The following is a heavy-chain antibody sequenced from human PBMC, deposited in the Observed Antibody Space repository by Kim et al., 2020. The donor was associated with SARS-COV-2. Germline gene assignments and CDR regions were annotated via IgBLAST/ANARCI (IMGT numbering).Heavy chain of an antibody. CDR2: IWSGGSNK. J-gene: IGHJ6*01. CDR3: ARGGSMVCLGGLSTTYY. V-gene: IGHV3-33*01. CDR1: GFTFSDYY. Sequence: GGSLRLSCAASGFTFSDYYMHWIRQAPGKGLEWVADIWSGGSNKYYADSVKGRFTISRDNSKNSLYLQMNSLRAEDTAVYYCARGGSMVCLGGLSTTYY. D-gene: IGHD3-16*02.